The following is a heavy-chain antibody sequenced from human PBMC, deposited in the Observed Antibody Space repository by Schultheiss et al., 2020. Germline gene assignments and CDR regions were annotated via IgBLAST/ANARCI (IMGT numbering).Heavy chain of an antibody. CDR1: GFTFSSYG. CDR3: ARDEGAEYFDY. D-gene: IGHD1-14*01. CDR2: IWYDGSNK. V-gene: IGHV3-33*01. J-gene: IGHJ4*02. Sequence: GGSLRLSCAASGFTFSSYGMHWVRQAPGKGLEWVAVIWYDGSNKYYADSVKGRFTISRDNSKNTLYLQMNSLRAEDTAVYYCARDEGAEYFDYWGLGTLVTVSS.